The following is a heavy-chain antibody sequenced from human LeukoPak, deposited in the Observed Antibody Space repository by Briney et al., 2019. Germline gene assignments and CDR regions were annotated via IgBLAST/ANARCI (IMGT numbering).Heavy chain of an antibody. CDR2: MNPNSGNT. V-gene: IGHV1-8*03. D-gene: IGHD1-1*01. CDR1: GYTFTSYD. CDR3: ARELERDAFDI. J-gene: IGHJ3*02. Sequence: GASVKVSCKASGYTFTSYDINWVRQATGQGLEWMGWMNPNSGNTGYAQKLQGRVTITRNTSMSTAYMELSSLRSEDTAVYYCARELERDAFDIWGQGTMVTVSS.